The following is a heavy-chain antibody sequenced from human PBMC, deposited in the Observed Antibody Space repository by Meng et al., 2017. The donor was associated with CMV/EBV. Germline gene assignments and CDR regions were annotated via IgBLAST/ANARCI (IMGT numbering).Heavy chain of an antibody. Sequence: ASAKVSCKASGYTFTGYYMHWVRHAPGQGLEWRGWINPNSGGTNYAQKFQGRVTTTRDTSISTAYMGLSRLRSDDTAVYYCAREGYDFWSGYQYPASGMDVWGQGTTVTVSS. CDR2: INPNSGGT. D-gene: IGHD3-3*01. V-gene: IGHV1-2*02. CDR3: AREGYDFWSGYQYPASGMDV. J-gene: IGHJ6*02. CDR1: GYTFTGYY.